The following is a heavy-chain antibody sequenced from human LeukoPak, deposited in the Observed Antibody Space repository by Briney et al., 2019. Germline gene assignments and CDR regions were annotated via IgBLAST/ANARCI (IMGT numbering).Heavy chain of an antibody. CDR3: ATDRGWRTSGYYLYYFEY. V-gene: IGHV3-7*01. Sequence: GGSLRLSCAVSGFTFSSYSMNWVRQAPGKRLEWVASIKHDGSEKYYVDSVRGRFTISRDNTMNSLYLQMSSLRAEDTAVYYCATDRGWRTSGYYLYYFEYWGQGTLVTYSS. CDR2: IKHDGSEK. CDR1: GFTFSSYS. J-gene: IGHJ4*02. D-gene: IGHD3-3*01.